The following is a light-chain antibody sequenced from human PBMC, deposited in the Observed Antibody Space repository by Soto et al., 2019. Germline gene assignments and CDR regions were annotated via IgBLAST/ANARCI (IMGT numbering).Light chain of an antibody. J-gene: IGKJ5*01. Sequence: EIVLTQSPGTLSLSPGERATLSCRASQSVSSNYLAWYQQKPGQAPRLLIYGASSRATGIPDRFSGSGSGTDFTLTISRLEPEDFAVYYCQQYGSSPMTFGQGTRLEL. CDR1: QSVSSNY. CDR3: QQYGSSPMT. CDR2: GAS. V-gene: IGKV3-20*01.